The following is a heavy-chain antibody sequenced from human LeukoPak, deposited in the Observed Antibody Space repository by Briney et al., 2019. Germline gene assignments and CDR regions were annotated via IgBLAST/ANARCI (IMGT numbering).Heavy chain of an antibody. Sequence: SETLSLTCAVYGGSFSGYYWSWIRQPPGKGLEWIGEINHSGSTNYNPSLKSRVTISVDTSKNQFSLKLSSVTAADTAVYYCARGADWLGPWGQGTLVTVSS. CDR2: INHSGST. CDR3: ARGADWLGP. J-gene: IGHJ5*02. V-gene: IGHV4-34*01. CDR1: GGSFSGYY.